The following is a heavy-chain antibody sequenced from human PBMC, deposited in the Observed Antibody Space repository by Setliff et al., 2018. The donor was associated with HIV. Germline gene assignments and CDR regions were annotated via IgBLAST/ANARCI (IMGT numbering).Heavy chain of an antibody. D-gene: IGHD2-21*02. V-gene: IGHV3-30*02. Sequence: PGGSLRLSCAASGFSLSNYGMHWVRQAPGKGLEWVAFIRNDGSNIFYGDTVKGRFTISRDNSKNSLYLQMNSLRAEDTAVYYCAKERNADGGNSNGYFDYWGQGTLVTVSS. CDR1: GFSLSNYG. CDR2: IRNDGSNI. J-gene: IGHJ4*02. CDR3: AKERNADGGNSNGYFDY.